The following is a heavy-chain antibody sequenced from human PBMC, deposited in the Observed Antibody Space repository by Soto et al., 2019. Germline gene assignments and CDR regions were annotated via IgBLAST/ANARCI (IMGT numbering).Heavy chain of an antibody. Sequence: QITLKESGPTLVKPTQTLTLTCTFSGFSLSTSGVGVGWSRQPPGKALEWLALIYWDDDKRYSPSLKSRLTITKDTYKNQVVLTMTNMDPVDTGTYYCASYRYSGTLPGFDPWGQGTLVTVSS. D-gene: IGHD1-26*01. CDR1: GFSLSTSGVG. J-gene: IGHJ5*02. V-gene: IGHV2-5*02. CDR3: ASYRYSGTLPGFDP. CDR2: IYWDDDK.